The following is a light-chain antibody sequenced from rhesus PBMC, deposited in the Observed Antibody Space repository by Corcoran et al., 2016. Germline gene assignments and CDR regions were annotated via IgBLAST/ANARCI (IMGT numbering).Light chain of an antibody. Sequence: DIVMTQSPDSLAVSLGERVPINCKSSQSLLYSSNHKNYLAWYQQKPGQAPKLLIYWASTRESGVPNRFRGSGSGTDFTLTISGLQAEDVAVYYCQQYYSTPYSFGQGTKVEIK. CDR3: QQYYSTPYS. CDR2: WAS. V-gene: IGKV4-1*01. J-gene: IGKJ2*01. CDR1: QSLLYSSNHKNY.